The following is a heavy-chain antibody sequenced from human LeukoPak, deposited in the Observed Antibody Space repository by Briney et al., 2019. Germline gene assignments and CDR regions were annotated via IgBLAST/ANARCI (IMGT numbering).Heavy chain of an antibody. CDR3: ARRRGVGATTTTFDY. Sequence: PSEALSLTCAVSGYSISSGYYWGWIRQPPGKGLEWIGSIYHSGSTYYNPSLKSRVTVSVDTSKNQFSLKLSSVTAADTAVYYCARRRGVGATTTTFDYWGQGTLVTVSS. CDR1: GYSISSGYY. D-gene: IGHD1-26*01. V-gene: IGHV4-38-2*01. CDR2: IYHSGST. J-gene: IGHJ4*02.